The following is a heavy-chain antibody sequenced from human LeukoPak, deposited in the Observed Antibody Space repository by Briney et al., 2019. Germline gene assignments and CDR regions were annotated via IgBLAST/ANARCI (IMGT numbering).Heavy chain of an antibody. J-gene: IGHJ2*01. D-gene: IGHD1-26*01. CDR3: AKLPIRIVGATDWYFDL. CDR1: GFTFSSYA. V-gene: IGHV3-23*01. Sequence: PGGSLRLSCAASGFTFSSYAMSWVRQAPGKGVEWVSAISGSGGSTYYADSVKGRFTISRDNSKNTLYLQMNSLRAEDTAVYYCAKLPIRIVGATDWYFDLWGRGTLVTVSS. CDR2: ISGSGGST.